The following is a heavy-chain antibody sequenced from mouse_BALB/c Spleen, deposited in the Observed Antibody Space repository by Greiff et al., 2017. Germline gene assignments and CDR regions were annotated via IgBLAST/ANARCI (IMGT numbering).Heavy chain of an antibody. CDR2: ISSGGGST. V-gene: IGHV5-12-1*01. D-gene: IGHD4-1*01. Sequence: EVKLVESGGGLVKPGGSLKLSCAASGFAFSSYDMSWVRQTPEKRLEWVAYISSGGGSTYYPDTVMGRFTISSDNAKNTLYLQMSSLKSEDTARYYWARAPINWVEGGFAYWGQGTLVTVSA. CDR1: GFAFSSYD. J-gene: IGHJ3*01. CDR3: ARAPINWVEGGFAY.